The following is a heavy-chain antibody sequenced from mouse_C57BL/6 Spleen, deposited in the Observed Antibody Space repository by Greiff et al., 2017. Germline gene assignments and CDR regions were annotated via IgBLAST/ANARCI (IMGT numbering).Heavy chain of an antibody. J-gene: IGHJ2*01. CDR1: GFTFSNYW. CDR2: IRLKSDNYAT. V-gene: IGHV6-3*01. Sequence: EVQLQQSGGGLVQPGGSMKLSCVASGFTFSNYWMNWVRQSPEKGLEWVAQIRLKSDNYATHYAESVKGRFTISRDDSKSSVYLQMNNLSAEDTGIYYCTADIYYGNFDYWGQGTTLTVSS. CDR3: TADIYYGNFDY. D-gene: IGHD2-1*01.